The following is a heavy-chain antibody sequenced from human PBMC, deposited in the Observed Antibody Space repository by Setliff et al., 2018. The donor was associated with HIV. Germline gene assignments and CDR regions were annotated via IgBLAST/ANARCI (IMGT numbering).Heavy chain of an antibody. CDR3: ATCRHRPSNWFDP. V-gene: IGHV4-39*07. Sequence: TSETLSLTCAVSGGSVSSPSYYWGRIRQPPGKGLEWIGSVYNSGITFKNPSLKSRVSISVDRSGNQFSLRLTSVTAADTAVYYCATCRHRPSNWFDPWGQGTVVTVSS. CDR2: VYNSGIT. J-gene: IGHJ5*02. CDR1: GGSVSSPSYY.